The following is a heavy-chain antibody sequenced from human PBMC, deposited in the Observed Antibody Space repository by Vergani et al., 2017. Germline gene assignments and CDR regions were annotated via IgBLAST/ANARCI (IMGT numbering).Heavy chain of an antibody. CDR3: ARVSYDTTSYLQGGCDC. J-gene: IGHJ4*02. V-gene: IGHV3-23*01. CDR1: GFTFSACP. Sequence: EVQLLQSGGGVIQPGGSVRLSCAASGFTFSACPMTWVRQAPGKGLEWVSAISARYPSTYYADSVKGRFTISRDNSKNILYLQMNSLRAENTAVYYCARVSYDTTSYLQGGCDCWGQGTLVSVSS. CDR2: ISARYPST. D-gene: IGHD2/OR15-2a*01.